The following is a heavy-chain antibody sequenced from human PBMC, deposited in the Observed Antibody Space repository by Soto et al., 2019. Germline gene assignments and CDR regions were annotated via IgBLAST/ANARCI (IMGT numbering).Heavy chain of an antibody. Sequence: QVQLVQSGAEVKKPGSSVKVSCKASGGTFSSYAISWLRQAPGQGLEWRGGIIPIFGTANYAQKFQGRVTITADESTSTAYMQLSSLRSEDTAVYYCARPIVLMVYGAFDIWGQGTMGTVSS. J-gene: IGHJ3*02. CDR3: ARPIVLMVYGAFDI. D-gene: IGHD2-8*01. V-gene: IGHV1-69*12. CDR1: GGTFSSYA. CDR2: IIPIFGTA.